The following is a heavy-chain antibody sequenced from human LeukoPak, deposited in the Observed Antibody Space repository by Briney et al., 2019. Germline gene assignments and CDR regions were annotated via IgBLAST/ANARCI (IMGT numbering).Heavy chain of an antibody. CDR3: ARDRFYDSSGEGY. CDR1: GFSFTSYW. CDR2: INQDGSEK. Sequence: GGSLRLSCAASGFSFTSYWMSWVRQAPGKGLEWVANINQDGSEKYYVDSVKGRFTISRDNAKNSLYLQMNSLRAEDTAVYYCARDRFYDSSGEGYWGQGTLVTVSS. J-gene: IGHJ4*02. D-gene: IGHD3-22*01. V-gene: IGHV3-7*01.